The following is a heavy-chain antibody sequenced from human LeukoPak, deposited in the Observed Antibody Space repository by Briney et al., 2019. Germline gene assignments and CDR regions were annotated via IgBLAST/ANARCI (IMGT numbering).Heavy chain of an antibody. D-gene: IGHD2-2*01. Sequence: GGSLRLSCAASGFTFSSYSMNWVRQAPGKGLEWVSSIGSSSSYIYYADSVKGRFTISRDNAKNSLYLQMNSLRAEDTAVYYCARDEGYCSSTSCHGPNDYWGQGTLVTVSS. V-gene: IGHV3-21*01. CDR3: ARDEGYCSSTSCHGPNDY. J-gene: IGHJ4*02. CDR2: IGSSSSYI. CDR1: GFTFSSYS.